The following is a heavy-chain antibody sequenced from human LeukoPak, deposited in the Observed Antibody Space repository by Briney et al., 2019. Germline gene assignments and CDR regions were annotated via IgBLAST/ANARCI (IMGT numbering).Heavy chain of an antibody. D-gene: IGHD3-9*01. CDR2: ISSSGSTI. J-gene: IGHJ3*02. Sequence: GGSLRLSCAASGFTFSSYEMNWVRQAPGKGLEWVSYISSSGSTIYYADSVRGRFTISRDNAKNSLYLQMNSLRAEDTALYYCARDIMYYDILTGQHDAFDIWGQGTMVTVSS. V-gene: IGHV3-48*03. CDR3: ARDIMYYDILTGQHDAFDI. CDR1: GFTFSSYE.